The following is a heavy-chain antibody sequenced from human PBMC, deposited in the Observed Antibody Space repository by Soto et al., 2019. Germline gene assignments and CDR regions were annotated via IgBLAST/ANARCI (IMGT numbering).Heavy chain of an antibody. J-gene: IGHJ4*02. CDR1: GVTFSSYW. V-gene: IGHV3-7*01. CDR2: IKQDGSEK. D-gene: IGHD3-3*01. Sequence: GGSLRLSCAASGVTFSSYWMTWVRQAPGKGLEWVANIKQDGSEKYYVDSVKGRFTISRDNAKNSLYLQMNSLRAEDTAVYYCASRSYDFWSGYHYWAFDYWGQGTLVTVS. CDR3: ASRSYDFWSGYHYWAFDY.